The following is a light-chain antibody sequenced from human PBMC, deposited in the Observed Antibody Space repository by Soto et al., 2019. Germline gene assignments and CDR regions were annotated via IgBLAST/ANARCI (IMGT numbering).Light chain of an antibody. Sequence: EIVMTQSPATLSVSPGDRATLSCRASQSVSSYLAWYQQKPGQAPRLLIYDASNRATGIPARFSGSGSGTDFTLTISSLEPEDFGVYYCQQRSDWPPSLTFGGGTKVDIK. V-gene: IGKV3-11*01. CDR1: QSVSSY. CDR2: DAS. J-gene: IGKJ4*01. CDR3: QQRSDWPPSLT.